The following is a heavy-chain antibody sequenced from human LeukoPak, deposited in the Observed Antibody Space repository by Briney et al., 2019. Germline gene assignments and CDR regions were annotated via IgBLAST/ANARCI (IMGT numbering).Heavy chain of an antibody. D-gene: IGHD3-22*01. CDR3: ARDQVDYDTPDHFDY. J-gene: IGHJ4*02. Sequence: PSETLSLTCKVSGDSLSSSTCNWSWIRQPPGKGLVWIGYISQSGNSYFTPSLKSRATISVDRSKNQFSLTLTSVTAADTAVYYCARDQVDYDTPDHFDYWGKGTLVTVSS. V-gene: IGHV4-30-2*01. CDR2: ISQSGNS. CDR1: GDSLSSSTCN.